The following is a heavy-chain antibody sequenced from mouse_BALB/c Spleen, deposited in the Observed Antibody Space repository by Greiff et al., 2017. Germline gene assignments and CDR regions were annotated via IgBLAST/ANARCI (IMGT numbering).Heavy chain of an antibody. CDR2: IWSGGST. CDR1: GFSLTSYG. J-gene: IGHJ3*01. Sequence: VHLVESGPGLVQPSQSLSITCTVSGFSLTSYGVHWVRQSPGKGLEWLGVIWSGGSTDYNAAFISRLSISKDNSKSQVFFKMNSLQADDTAIYYCASLLPFAYWGQGTLVTVSA. D-gene: IGHD1-1*01. CDR3: ASLLPFAY. V-gene: IGHV2-4-1*01.